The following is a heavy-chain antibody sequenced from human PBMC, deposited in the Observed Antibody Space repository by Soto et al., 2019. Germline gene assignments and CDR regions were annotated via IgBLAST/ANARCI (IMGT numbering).Heavy chain of an antibody. CDR2: ISGSGGST. Sequence: GGSLRLSCAASGFTFSSYAISWVRQAPGKGLEWVSAISGSGGSTYYADSVKGRFTISRDNSKNTLYLQMNSLRAEDTAVYYCAKDPRQYSGYAYYFDYWGQGTLVTVSS. V-gene: IGHV3-23*01. CDR1: GFTFSSYA. D-gene: IGHD5-12*01. J-gene: IGHJ4*02. CDR3: AKDPRQYSGYAYYFDY.